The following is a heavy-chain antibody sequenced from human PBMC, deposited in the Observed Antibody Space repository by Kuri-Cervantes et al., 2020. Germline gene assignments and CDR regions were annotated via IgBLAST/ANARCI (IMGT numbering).Heavy chain of an antibody. CDR1: GFTFDDYA. V-gene: IGHV3-74*01. Sequence: GGSLRLSCAASGFTFDDYAMHWVRQAPGKGLEWVSRISSDGSYTSYADSVKGRFTISRDSARNTLYLQMNSLRAEDTAVYYCVRGERRNYHYFDYWGQGTLVTVSS. J-gene: IGHJ4*02. CDR3: VRGERRNYHYFDY. CDR2: ISSDGSYT. D-gene: IGHD1-7*01.